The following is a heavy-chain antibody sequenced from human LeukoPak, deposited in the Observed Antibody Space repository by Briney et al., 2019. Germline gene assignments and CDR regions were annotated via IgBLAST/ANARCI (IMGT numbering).Heavy chain of an antibody. J-gene: IGHJ4*02. Sequence: PSETLSLTCTVSGGSISSGSYYWSWIRQPAGKGLEWIGRIYTSGCTNYNPSLKSRVTISVDTSKNQSSLKLSSVTAADTAVYYCARGTYYYDRFDYWGQGTLVTVSS. CDR2: IYTSGCT. D-gene: IGHD3-22*01. CDR1: GGSISSGSYY. V-gene: IGHV4-61*02. CDR3: ARGTYYYDRFDY.